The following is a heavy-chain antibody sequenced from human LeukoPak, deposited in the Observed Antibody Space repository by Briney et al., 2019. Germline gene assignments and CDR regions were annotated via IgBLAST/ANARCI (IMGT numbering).Heavy chain of an antibody. V-gene: IGHV4-39*07. J-gene: IGHJ6*03. Sequence: SETLSLTCTVSGGSISSSSYYWGWIRQPPGKGLEWIGSIYYSGSTYYNPSLKSRVTISVDTSKNQFSLKLSSVTAADTAVYYCSHSDYYYMDVWGKGTTVTISS. CDR1: GGSISSSSYY. CDR2: IYYSGST. CDR3: SHSDYYYMDV.